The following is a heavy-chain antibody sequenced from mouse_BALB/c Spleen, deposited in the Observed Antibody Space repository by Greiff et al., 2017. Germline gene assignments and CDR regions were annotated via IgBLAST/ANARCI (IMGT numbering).Heavy chain of an antibody. V-gene: IGHV5-6-4*01. J-gene: IGHJ2*01. CDR2: ISSGGSYT. D-gene: IGHD1-1*01. Sequence: EVKLVESGGGLVKPGGSLKLSCAASGFTFSSYTMSWVRQTPEKRLEWVATISSGGSYTYYPDSVKGRFTISRDNAKNTLYLQMSSLKSEDTAMYYCTRGVGGIDYWGQGTTLTVSS. CDR3: TRGVGGIDY. CDR1: GFTFSSYT.